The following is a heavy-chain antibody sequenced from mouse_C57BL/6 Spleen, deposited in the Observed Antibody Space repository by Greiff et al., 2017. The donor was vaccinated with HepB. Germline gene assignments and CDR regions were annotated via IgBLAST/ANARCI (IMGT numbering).Heavy chain of an antibody. D-gene: IGHD2-5*01. CDR3: AREGIYSNYGVDY. CDR2: ISYDGSN. V-gene: IGHV3-6*01. CDR1: GYSITSGYY. J-gene: IGHJ4*01. Sequence: EVKLVESGPGLVKPSQSLSLTCSVTGYSITSGYYWNWIRQFPGNKLEWMGYISYDGSNNYNPSLKNRISITRDTSKNQFFLKLNSVTTEDTATYYCAREGIYSNYGVDYWGQGTSVTVSS.